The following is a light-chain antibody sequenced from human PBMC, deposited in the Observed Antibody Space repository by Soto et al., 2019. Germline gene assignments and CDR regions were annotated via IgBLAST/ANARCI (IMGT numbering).Light chain of an antibody. CDR2: GAS. J-gene: IGKJ1*01. Sequence: EVVMTQSPATLSVSPGERATLSCRASQSVSSNLAWYQQKPGQAPRLLLYGASTRAAGIPARFSGSGSGTDFTLTTTSLQSEDFGVYYCHQHNNWWTFGQGTKVEIK. CDR1: QSVSSN. CDR3: HQHNNWWT. V-gene: IGKV3-15*01.